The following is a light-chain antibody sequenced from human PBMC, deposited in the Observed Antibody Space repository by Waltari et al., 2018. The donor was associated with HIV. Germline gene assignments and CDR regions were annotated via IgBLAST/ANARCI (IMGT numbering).Light chain of an antibody. V-gene: IGLV2-8*01. CDR2: EVS. J-gene: IGLJ3*02. CDR3: TSSMPGGALL. CDR1: SSDVGGYTY. Sequence: QSALTQPPSASGSPGQSVTISCTGTSSDVGGYTYVSWYQQRPGKAPKILIYEVSKRPSGVADRFSGSKSGNTASLTVSSLQTEDEGDYYCTSSMPGGALLFGGGTKVTVL.